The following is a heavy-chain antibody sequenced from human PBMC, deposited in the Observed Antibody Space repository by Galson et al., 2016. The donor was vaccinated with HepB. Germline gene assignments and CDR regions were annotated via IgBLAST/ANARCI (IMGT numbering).Heavy chain of an antibody. J-gene: IGHJ5*02. CDR1: GFTFITFRNAW. D-gene: IGHD3-10*01. CDR2: IYSKADGGTI. V-gene: IGHV3-15*01. CDR3: TVGSYFYGSASMDP. Sequence: SLRLSCAASGFTFITFRNAWMIWVRQAPGKGLEWVGRIYSKADGGTIDYAAPVKGIFIISRDDSQNTLYLKMNSLRTEDTAIYYCTVGSYFYGSASMDPWGQGTLVTVSS.